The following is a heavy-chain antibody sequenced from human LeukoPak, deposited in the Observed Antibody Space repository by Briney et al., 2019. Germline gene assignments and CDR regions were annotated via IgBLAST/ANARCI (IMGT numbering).Heavy chain of an antibody. Sequence: EASVKVSCKASGGTFSSYAISWVRQAPGQGLEWMGGIIPIFGTANYAQKFQGRVTITTDESTSTAYMELSSLRSEDTAVYYCARSGAASYYYYMDVWGKGTTVTVSS. CDR3: ARSGAASYYYYMDV. CDR1: GGTFSSYA. CDR2: IIPIFGTA. D-gene: IGHD7-27*01. J-gene: IGHJ6*03. V-gene: IGHV1-69*05.